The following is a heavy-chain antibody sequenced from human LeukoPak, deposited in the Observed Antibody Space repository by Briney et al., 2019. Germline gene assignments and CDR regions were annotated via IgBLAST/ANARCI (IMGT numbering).Heavy chain of an antibody. CDR2: ISGAGLTT. J-gene: IGHJ4*02. CDR1: GFTFSSYG. V-gene: IGHV3-23*01. Sequence: SGGSLRLSCEASGFTFSSYGMNWVRQAPGMGLEWVAFISGAGLTTLYADSVKGRFTISKDNSKSTLYLQMNSLRADDTAIYYCAKDWKSDTGYDFDYWGQGTLVTVSS. CDR3: AKDWKSDTGYDFDY. D-gene: IGHD5-12*01.